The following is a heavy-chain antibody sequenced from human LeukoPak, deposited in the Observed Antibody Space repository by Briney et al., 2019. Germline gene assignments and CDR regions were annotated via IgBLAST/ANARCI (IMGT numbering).Heavy chain of an antibody. CDR2: INPNSGGT. D-gene: IGHD2-2*01. CDR3: AREGCISTSCHVIGGDNWLDP. V-gene: IGHV1-2*02. Sequence: ASVKVSCKASGYTFTNYHMHWVRQAPGQGLEWMGWINPNSGGTNYAQKFQGRVTMTRDTSISTVYMDLSRLTSDDTAVYYCAREGCISTSCHVIGGDNWLDPWGQGTLLTVSS. CDR1: GYTFTNYH. J-gene: IGHJ5*02.